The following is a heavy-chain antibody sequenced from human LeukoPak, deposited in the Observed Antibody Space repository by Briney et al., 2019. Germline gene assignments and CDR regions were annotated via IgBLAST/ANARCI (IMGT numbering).Heavy chain of an antibody. Sequence: GGSLRLSCAASGFTFSSYWIHWVRQAPGKGLVWVSRINSDGSSTTYADSVKGRFTISRDNAKNTLYLQMNSLRAEDTAVYYCARSAAAGFSYYSYYLDVWGKGTTVTIFS. CDR2: INSDGSST. V-gene: IGHV3-74*01. CDR3: ARSAAAGFSYYSYYLDV. CDR1: GFTFSSYW. J-gene: IGHJ6*03. D-gene: IGHD6-13*01.